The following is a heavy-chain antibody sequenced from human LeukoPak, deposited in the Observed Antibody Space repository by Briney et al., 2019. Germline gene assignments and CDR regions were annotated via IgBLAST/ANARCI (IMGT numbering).Heavy chain of an antibody. V-gene: IGHV4-30-4*01. CDR3: ARNMVRGVIGESYIDY. CDR1: GGSISSGDYY. CDR2: IYYSGST. Sequence: SQTLSLTRTVSGGSISSGDYYWSWIRQPPGKGLEWIGYIYYSGSTYYNPSLKSRVTISVYTSKQQLSLTRSSVTAAGTAVYYCARNMVRGVIGESYIDYWGQGTLVTVSA. D-gene: IGHD3-10*01. J-gene: IGHJ4*02.